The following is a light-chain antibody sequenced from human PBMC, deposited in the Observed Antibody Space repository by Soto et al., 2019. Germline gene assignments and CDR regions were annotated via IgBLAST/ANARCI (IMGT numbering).Light chain of an antibody. Sequence: QSALTQPASVSGSLGQSITISCTGXXXXIGAYNLVSWYQQYPDTAPKLIIYEVRNRPSGVSYRFTGSRSGNTASLTISALQADDESTFYCSSYTTTSTLLFGGGTKLTVL. CDR3: SSYTTTSTLL. J-gene: IGLJ3*02. V-gene: IGLV2-14*01. CDR2: EVR. CDR1: XXXIGAYNL.